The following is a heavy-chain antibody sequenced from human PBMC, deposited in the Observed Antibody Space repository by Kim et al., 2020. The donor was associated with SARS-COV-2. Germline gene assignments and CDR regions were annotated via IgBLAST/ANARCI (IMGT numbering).Heavy chain of an antibody. CDR3: ARGRSAVPAARGPRRYAFDI. CDR2: INHSGST. CDR1: GGSFSGYY. D-gene: IGHD2-2*01. Sequence: SETLSLTCAVYGGSFSGYYWSWIRQPPGKGLEWIGEINHSGSTNYNPSLKSRVTISVDTSKNQFSLKLSSVTAADTAVYYCARGRSAVPAARGPRRYAFDIWGQGTMVTVSS. J-gene: IGHJ3*02. V-gene: IGHV4-34*01.